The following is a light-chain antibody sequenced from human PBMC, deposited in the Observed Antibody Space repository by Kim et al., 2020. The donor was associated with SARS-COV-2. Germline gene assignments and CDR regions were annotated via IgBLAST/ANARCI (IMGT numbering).Light chain of an antibody. Sequence: ASVGDRVTITCRASQCISNYLAWYQQKPGKVPKLLIYAASTLQSGVPSRFSGSGSGTDFTLTISSLQPEDVATYYCQKYNSAPRTFGKGTKVDIK. CDR2: AAS. V-gene: IGKV1-27*01. J-gene: IGKJ1*01. CDR3: QKYNSAPRT. CDR1: QCISNY.